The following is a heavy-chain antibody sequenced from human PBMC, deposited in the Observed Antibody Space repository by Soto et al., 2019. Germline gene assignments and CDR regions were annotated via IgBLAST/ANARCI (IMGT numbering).Heavy chain of an antibody. CDR2: IIPIPGIA. D-gene: IGHD3-16*01. V-gene: IGHV1-69*02. J-gene: IGHJ4*02. CDR3: AGVASLGGVVHLDY. CDR1: GGTFSSYT. Sequence: QVQLVQSGAEVKKPGSSVKVSCKASGGTFSSYTISWVRQAPGQGLEWMGRIIPIPGIANYAQKFQGRVTITANKSTSTADTALSRLRSEDTAVYYWAGVASLGGVVHLDYWGQGTLVTVCS.